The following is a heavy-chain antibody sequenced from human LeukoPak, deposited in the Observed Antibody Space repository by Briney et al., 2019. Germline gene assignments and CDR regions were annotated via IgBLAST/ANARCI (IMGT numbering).Heavy chain of an antibody. Sequence: GGSLRLSCAASGFTFSSYSMNWVRQAPGKGLEWVSSISSSSSYIYYADSVKGRFTISRDNSKNTLYLQMNSLRAEDTAVYYCARVLRVRKGIAAAGTPYYFDYWGQGTLVTVSS. D-gene: IGHD6-13*01. CDR1: GFTFSSYS. V-gene: IGHV3-21*04. J-gene: IGHJ4*02. CDR2: ISSSSSYI. CDR3: ARVLRVRKGIAAAGTPYYFDY.